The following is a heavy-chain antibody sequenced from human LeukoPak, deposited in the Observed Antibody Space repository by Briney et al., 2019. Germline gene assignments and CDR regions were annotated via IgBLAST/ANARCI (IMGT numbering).Heavy chain of an antibody. D-gene: IGHD3-22*01. J-gene: IGHJ4*02. CDR1: GFTFSSYA. V-gene: IGHV3-23*01. Sequence: PGGSLRLSCAASGFTFSSYAMSWVRQAPGKGLEWVSAISTSGGSTYYADSVKGRFTISRDNPKNTLYLQMNSLRAEDTAKYYCAKVNYYHPYFWGQGTLVTVSS. CDR2: ISTSGGST. CDR3: AKVNYYHPYF.